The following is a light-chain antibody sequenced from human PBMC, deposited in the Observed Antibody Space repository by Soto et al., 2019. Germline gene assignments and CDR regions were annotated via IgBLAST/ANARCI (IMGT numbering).Light chain of an antibody. J-gene: IGLJ2*01. Sequence: SYELTQPLSVSVALGQTARITCKGNNIGSKNAHWYQQKPGQAPVLVISRDDNRPSGIPERFSGSNSGNTATLTISRAQVGDEADYYCQVRDSSTAVVFGGGTKLTVL. CDR1: NIGSKN. CDR2: RDD. CDR3: QVRDSSTAVV. V-gene: IGLV3-9*01.